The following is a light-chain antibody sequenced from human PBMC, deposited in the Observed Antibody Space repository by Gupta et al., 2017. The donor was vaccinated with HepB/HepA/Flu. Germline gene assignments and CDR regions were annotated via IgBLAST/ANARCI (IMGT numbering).Light chain of an antibody. J-gene: IGKJ4*01. CDR3: QQDEAFPVT. V-gene: IGKV1-33*01. CDR2: DAS. Sequence: DIQMTQSPSSLSASIGDRVSITCQASQGISHFLTWYQQKPGQAPRVLIYDASTLETGVSTNFSGSGSGTHFTFTITSLQPEDVATYYCQQDEAFPVTFGGGTKVDIK. CDR1: QGISHF.